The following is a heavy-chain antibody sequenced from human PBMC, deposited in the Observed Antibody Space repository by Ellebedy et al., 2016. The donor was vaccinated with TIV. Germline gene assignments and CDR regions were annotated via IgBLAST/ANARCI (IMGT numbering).Heavy chain of an antibody. CDR3: ARQPGTTRGRFDY. V-gene: IGHV5-51*01. J-gene: IGHJ4*02. CDR2: ISSGDSDT. Sequence: GESLKISCKGFGDRFTRSWIGWVRQMHGKGLDWMGIISSGDSDTRYSPSFQGQVTISADKSLSTAYLPWSSLKASDTAMYYCARQPGTTRGRFDYWGQGTRVTVSS. CDR1: GDRFTRSW. D-gene: IGHD1-1*01.